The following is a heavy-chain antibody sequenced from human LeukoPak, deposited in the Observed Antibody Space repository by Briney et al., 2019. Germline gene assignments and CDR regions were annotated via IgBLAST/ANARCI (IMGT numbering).Heavy chain of an antibody. CDR3: ARDDVDCSSTSCYASGVDY. D-gene: IGHD2-2*01. V-gene: IGHV3-74*01. CDR2: INSDGSST. Sequence: PGGSLRLSCEASGFTFSSYWMHWVRQAPGKGLVWVSRINSDGSSTSYADSVRGRFTISRDNAKNTLYMQMNSLRAEDTAVYYCARDDVDCSSTSCYASGVDYWGQGTLVTVSS. J-gene: IGHJ4*02. CDR1: GFTFSSYW.